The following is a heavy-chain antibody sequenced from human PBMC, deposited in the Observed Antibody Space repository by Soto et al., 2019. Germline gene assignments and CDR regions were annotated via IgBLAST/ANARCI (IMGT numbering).Heavy chain of an antibody. J-gene: IGHJ6*02. Sequence: GSLRLSCAASGFTFSSYAMSWVRQAPGKGLEWVSAISGSGGSTYYADSVKGRFTISRDNSKNTLYLQMNSLRAEDTAVYYCAKRMSGYDLKDYYYGMDVWGQGTTVTVSS. D-gene: IGHD5-12*01. V-gene: IGHV3-23*01. CDR2: ISGSGGST. CDR1: GFTFSSYA. CDR3: AKRMSGYDLKDYYYGMDV.